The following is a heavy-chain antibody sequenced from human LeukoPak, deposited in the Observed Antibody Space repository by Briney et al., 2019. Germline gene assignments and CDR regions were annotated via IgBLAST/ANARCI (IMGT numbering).Heavy chain of an antibody. V-gene: IGHV3-21*01. D-gene: IGHD1-26*01. CDR2: ISSSSSYI. J-gene: IGHJ4*02. CDR3: ARGDGGSYYGPYYFDY. CDR1: GFTFSSYS. Sequence: GGSLRLSCAASGFTFSSYSMNWVRQARGKGLEWVSSISSSSSYIYYADSVKGRFTISRDNAKNSLYLQMNSLRAEDTAVYYCARGDGGSYYGPYYFDYWGQGTLVTVSS.